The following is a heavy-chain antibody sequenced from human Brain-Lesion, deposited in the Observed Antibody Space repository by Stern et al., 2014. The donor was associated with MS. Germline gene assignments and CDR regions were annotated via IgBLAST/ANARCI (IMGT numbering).Heavy chain of an antibody. J-gene: IGHJ4*02. D-gene: IGHD4-17*01. CDR3: ARDYGDLEFDL. Sequence: DQLVESGPGLVKPSQTLSLTCTVSGGPISSHSYYWSWIRQPAGKGLEWIGRIYASGNTNYNPSLKSRVSISVDTSQNQLSLRLSSVTASDTAVYYCARDYGDLEFDLWGQGTLVTVSS. V-gene: IGHV4-61*02. CDR1: GGPISSHSYY. CDR2: IYASGNT.